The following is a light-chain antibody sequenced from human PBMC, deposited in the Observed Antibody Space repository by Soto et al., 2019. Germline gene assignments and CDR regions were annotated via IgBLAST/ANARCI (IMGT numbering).Light chain of an antibody. CDR3: GAWDDSLNGNV. Sequence: QSVLTQPPSASGTPGQRITISCSGSHSNLGTNTVNWYQQLPGTAPKVLLFNNNQRPSGVPGRFSGSKSGTSASLAISELQSEDEAHYYCGAWDDSLNGNVFGTGTKVTVL. CDR1: HSNLGTNT. CDR2: NNN. V-gene: IGLV1-44*01. J-gene: IGLJ1*01.